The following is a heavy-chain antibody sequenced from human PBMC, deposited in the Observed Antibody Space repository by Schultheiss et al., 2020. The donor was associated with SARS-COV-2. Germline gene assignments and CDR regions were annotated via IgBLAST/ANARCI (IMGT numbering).Heavy chain of an antibody. J-gene: IGHJ5*02. D-gene: IGHD6-19*01. CDR2: IYHSGST. Sequence: SETLSLTCAVSGGSISSGGYYWGWIRQPPGKGLEWIGSIYHSGSTYYNPSLKSRVTISVDTSKNQFSLKLSSVTAADTAVYYCARQDSSGWYKASWFDPWGQGTLVTVSS. CDR1: GGSISSGGYY. CDR3: ARQDSSGWYKASWFDP. V-gene: IGHV4-39*01.